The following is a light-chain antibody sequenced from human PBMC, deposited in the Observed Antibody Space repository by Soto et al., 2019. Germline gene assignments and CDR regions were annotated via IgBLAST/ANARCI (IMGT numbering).Light chain of an antibody. CDR3: QQSYSTLGT. J-gene: IGKJ3*01. CDR2: AAS. Sequence: DIQMTQSPSSLSASVGDRVTITCGASQSISSYLNWYQQKPGKVPKLLIYAASSLQSGVPSRFSGSGSGTDFTLTISSLQPEDFATYYCQQSYSTLGTFGPGTKVDI. V-gene: IGKV1-39*01. CDR1: QSISSY.